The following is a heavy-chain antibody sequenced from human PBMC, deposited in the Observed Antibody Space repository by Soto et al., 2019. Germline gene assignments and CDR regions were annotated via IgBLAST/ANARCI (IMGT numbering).Heavy chain of an antibody. J-gene: IGHJ3*02. Sequence: SQARCLTCAVSGGLISRSDWWSWGRQLPGKGLEWIGEIYHSGSTIYKPSLQSRVTLSVDKPKNEFSLKMSSVTDADTAVYYWTRKFGQLLADAFDTRGQGTMVT. V-gene: IGHV4-4*02. CDR1: GGLISRSDW. D-gene: IGHD3-10*01. CDR2: IYHSGST. CDR3: TRKFGQLLADAFDT.